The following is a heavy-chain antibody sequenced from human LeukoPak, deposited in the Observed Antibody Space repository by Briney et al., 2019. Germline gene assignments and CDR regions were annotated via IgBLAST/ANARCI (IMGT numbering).Heavy chain of an antibody. CDR1: GFIFSSYG. CDR3: AKDMSHTALDY. D-gene: IGHD2-2*02. Sequence: GGSLRLSCAAYGFIFSSYGMHWVRQAPGKGLEWVAVISYDGSNKYYADSVKGRFTISRDNSKNTLYLQMNSLRAEDTAVYYCAKDMSHTALDYWGQGTLVTVSS. CDR2: ISYDGSNK. V-gene: IGHV3-30*18. J-gene: IGHJ4*02.